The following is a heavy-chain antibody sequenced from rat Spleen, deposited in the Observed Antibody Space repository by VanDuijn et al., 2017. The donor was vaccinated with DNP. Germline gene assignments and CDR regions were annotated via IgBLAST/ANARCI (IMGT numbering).Heavy chain of an antibody. CDR1: GFNFNDCW. Sequence: EVKLVESGGGLVQPGRSLKLSCAASGFNFNDCWLGWVRQAPGKGLEWIGEINKASSTTNSSPSLRERFTISRDNAQNSLYLQMSKVGSDDTAIYYCARKSFKGWFFDYWGPGTMVTVSS. CDR2: INKASSTT. D-gene: IGHD1-3*01. J-gene: IGHJ1*01. CDR3: ARKSFKGWFFDY. V-gene: IGHV4-2*01.